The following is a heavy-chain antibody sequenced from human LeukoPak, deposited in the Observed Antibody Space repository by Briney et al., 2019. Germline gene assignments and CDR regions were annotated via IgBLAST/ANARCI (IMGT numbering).Heavy chain of an antibody. CDR1: GYRFTSYW. Sequence: GESLKISCKGSGYRFTSYWIGWVRQMPEKGLEWMGIIYPSDSDTRYSPSFQGQVSISADKSISAAYLQWSSLKASDTAMYYCARWAHSSGYPYYFDYWGQGTLVTVSS. J-gene: IGHJ4*02. CDR2: IYPSDSDT. CDR3: ARWAHSSGYPYYFDY. D-gene: IGHD3-22*01. V-gene: IGHV5-51*01.